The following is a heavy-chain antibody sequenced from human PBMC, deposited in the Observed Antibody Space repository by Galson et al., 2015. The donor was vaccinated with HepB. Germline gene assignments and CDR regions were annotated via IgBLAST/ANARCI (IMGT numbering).Heavy chain of an antibody. D-gene: IGHD3-22*01. J-gene: IGHJ4*02. CDR1: GDSVSSNSAA. Sequence: CAISGDSVSSNSAAWHWIRQSPSRGLEWLGRTYYRSKWYNDYAVSVKSRITINPDTSQNQFSLPLNSVTPEDTAVYYCASSGYYYFDYWGQGTLVTVSS. CDR2: TYYRSKWYN. CDR3: ASSGYYYFDY. V-gene: IGHV6-1*01.